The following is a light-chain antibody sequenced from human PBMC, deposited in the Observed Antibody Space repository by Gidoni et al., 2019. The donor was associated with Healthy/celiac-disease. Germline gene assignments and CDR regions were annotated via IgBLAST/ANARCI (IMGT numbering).Light chain of an antibody. CDR3: QQSYSTLGT. V-gene: IGKV1-39*01. CDR2: AAS. Sequence: DIPLTPSPSSLSASVGDRVTITCRARQSISSYLNWYQQKPGKAPKLLIYAASSLQSGVPSRFSGSGSGTDFTLTISSLQPEDFATYYCQQSYSTLGTFGQGTKVEIK. CDR1: QSISSY. J-gene: IGKJ1*01.